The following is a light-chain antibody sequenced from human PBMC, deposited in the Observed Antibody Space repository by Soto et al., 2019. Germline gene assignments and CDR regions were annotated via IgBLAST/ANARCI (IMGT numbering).Light chain of an antibody. V-gene: IGKV1-39*01. CDR1: QSISNY. CDR2: AAS. J-gene: IGKJ5*01. Sequence: EIQMTQYPTSLSASVGDRFTITCRTSQSISNYLNWYQHKVGQSPKLLIYAASTLQSGVPSRFSGSGSGTDFTLTISSLQPEDFATYYCQQSSSTPTFGQGTRLEI. CDR3: QQSSSTPT.